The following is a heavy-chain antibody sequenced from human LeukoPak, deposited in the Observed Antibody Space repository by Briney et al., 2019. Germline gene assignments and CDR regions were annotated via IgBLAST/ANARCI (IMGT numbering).Heavy chain of an antibody. D-gene: IGHD2-2*01. CDR3: ARDQILGYCSSTSCSIAPYYYYGMDV. CDR1: GFTFSSYA. CDR2: ISYDGSNK. Sequence: PGGSLRLSCAASGFTFSSYAMHWVRQAPGKGLEWVAVISYDGSNKYYADSVKGRFTISRDNSENTLYLQMNSLRAEDTAVYYCARDQILGYCSSTSCSIAPYYYYGMDVWGKGTTVTVSS. J-gene: IGHJ6*04. V-gene: IGHV3-30*04.